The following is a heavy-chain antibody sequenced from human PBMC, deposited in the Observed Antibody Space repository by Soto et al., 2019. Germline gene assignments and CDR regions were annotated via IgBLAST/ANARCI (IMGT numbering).Heavy chain of an antibody. V-gene: IGHV2-5*02. J-gene: IGHJ4*02. CDR2: IYLVDDK. D-gene: IGHD3-10*01. Sequence: QITLKESGPTLVKPTQTLTLTCTFSGFSLSTSGVGVGWIRQPPGKALEWLALIYLVDDKRYSPSLKNRPTYTKDTHKNQVVPTMTNMDPVEKAPYYCAHPLYYHGSGKKFDYWGQGTLVTVSS. CDR1: GFSLSTSGVG. CDR3: AHPLYYHGSGKKFDY.